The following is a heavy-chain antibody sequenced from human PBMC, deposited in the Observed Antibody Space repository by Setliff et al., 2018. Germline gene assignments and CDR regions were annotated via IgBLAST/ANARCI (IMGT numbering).Heavy chain of an antibody. D-gene: IGHD3-10*01. V-gene: IGHV3-23*01. CDR2: ISGTGFIT. J-gene: IGHJ4*02. Sequence: PGGSLRLSCAASGFTFRTYAMSWVRQAPGKGREWVSGISGTGFITYYADSVKGRFTISRDNSKNTLYLQMNSLRVEDTALYYCAKGAVEGGSGSYMGDADYWGQGTLVTVSS. CDR1: GFTFRTYA. CDR3: AKGAVEGGSGSYMGDADY.